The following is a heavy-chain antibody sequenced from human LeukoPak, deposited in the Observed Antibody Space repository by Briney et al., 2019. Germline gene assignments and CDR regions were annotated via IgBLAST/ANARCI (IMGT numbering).Heavy chain of an antibody. CDR3: ARANMVRGVGLLFDRNWFDP. CDR2: FDPEDGET. V-gene: IGHV1-24*01. CDR1: GYTLTELS. D-gene: IGHD3-10*01. J-gene: IGHJ5*02. Sequence: GASVKVSCKVSGYTLTELSMHWVRQAPGKGLEWMGGFDPEDGETIYAQKFQGRVTMTRDTSISTAYMELSGLRSDDTAVYYCARANMVRGVGLLFDRNWFDPWGQGTLVTVSS.